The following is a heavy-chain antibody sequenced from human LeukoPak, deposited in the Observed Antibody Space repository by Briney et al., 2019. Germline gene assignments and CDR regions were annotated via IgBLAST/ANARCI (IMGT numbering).Heavy chain of an antibody. D-gene: IGHD2-15*01. J-gene: IGHJ4*02. CDR2: ISSSSSYI. Sequence: GGSLRLTCAASGFTFSSYSMNWVRQAPGKGLEWVSSISSSSSYIYYADSVKGRFTISRDNAKNSLYLQMNSLRAEDTAVYYCASGRYCSGGSCYMDYWGQGTLVTVSS. CDR1: GFTFSSYS. V-gene: IGHV3-21*01. CDR3: ASGRYCSGGSCYMDY.